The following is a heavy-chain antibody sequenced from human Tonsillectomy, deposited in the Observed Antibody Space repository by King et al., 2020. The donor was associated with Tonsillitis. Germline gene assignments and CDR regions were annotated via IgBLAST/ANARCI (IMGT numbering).Heavy chain of an antibody. J-gene: IGHJ1*01. CDR3: AKVGSSWFAEYFHH. CDR2: IGGPGSSP. CDR1: GFTFSSYN. V-gene: IGHV3-23*04. D-gene: IGHD6-13*01. Sequence: VQLVESGGGLVQPGGSLRLSCAASGFTFSSYNMSWVRQAPGKGLEWVSSIGGPGSSPYFADSVKGRFTMSRDNSKNTQSLQMSGLRAEETAIYYCAKVGSSWFAEYFHHWGQGPLVTVSS.